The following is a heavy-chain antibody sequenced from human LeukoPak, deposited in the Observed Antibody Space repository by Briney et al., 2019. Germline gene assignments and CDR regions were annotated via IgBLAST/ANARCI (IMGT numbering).Heavy chain of an antibody. CDR2: ISGSGYST. V-gene: IGHV3-23*01. CDR3: AKKSYYDLWKDHYRPHFDQ. J-gene: IGHJ4*02. Sequence: PGGSLRLSCAASGFTFNNYAISWVRQAPGKGLEWVSDISGSGYSTYYADSAKGRFTISRDSSKNTLYLQMNSLRPEDTAVYYCAKKSYYDLWKDHYRPHFDQWGQGTLVTVSS. CDR1: GFTFNNYA. D-gene: IGHD3-3*01.